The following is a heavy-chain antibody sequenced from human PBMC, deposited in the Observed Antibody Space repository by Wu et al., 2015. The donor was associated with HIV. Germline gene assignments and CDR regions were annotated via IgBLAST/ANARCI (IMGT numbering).Heavy chain of an antibody. CDR2: IVPLFDAP. Sequence: QVQLVQSGAEVKKPGSSVRVSCKASGGTFSTYAINWVRQAPGQGLEWMGRIVPLFDAPNYVQRFHDRLAITADGSTTTAYMELSSLRSEDTAVYFCARGGPNGGYYDSGIYYFDIWGQGTLVTVSS. CDR1: GGTFSTYA. CDR3: ARGGPNGGYYDSGIYYFDI. V-gene: IGHV1-69*13. D-gene: IGHD3-22*01. J-gene: IGHJ4*02.